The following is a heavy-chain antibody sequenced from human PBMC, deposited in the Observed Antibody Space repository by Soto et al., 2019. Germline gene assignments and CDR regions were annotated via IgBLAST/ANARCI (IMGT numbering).Heavy chain of an antibody. V-gene: IGHV3-53*01. J-gene: IGHJ6*02. Sequence: GGSLRLSCAASGFTVSSNYMSWVRQAPGKGLEWVSVIYSGGSTYYADSVKGRFTISRDNSKNTLYLQMNSLRAGDTAVYYCARDHTLGGMDVWGQGATVTVSS. CDR1: GFTVSSNY. CDR2: IYSGGST. CDR3: ARDHTLGGMDV.